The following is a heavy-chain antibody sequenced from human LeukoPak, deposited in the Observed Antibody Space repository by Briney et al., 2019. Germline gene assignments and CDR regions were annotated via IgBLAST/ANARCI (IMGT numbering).Heavy chain of an antibody. V-gene: IGHV4-39*07. CDR2: IYSSGST. Sequence: SETLSLTCTLSGGSISSGTYYWGWIRQPPGKGLEWIGSIYSSGSTYYNPSLKSRVTITLDTSNNQFSLRLTSVAAADTAVYYCARGITIFGVVEESYYYMDVWGKGTTVTVSS. CDR1: GGSISSGTYY. CDR3: ARGITIFGVVEESYYYMDV. D-gene: IGHD3-3*01. J-gene: IGHJ6*03.